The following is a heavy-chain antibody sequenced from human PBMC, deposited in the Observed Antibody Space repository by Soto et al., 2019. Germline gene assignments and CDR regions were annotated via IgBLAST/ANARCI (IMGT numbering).Heavy chain of an antibody. D-gene: IGHD3-3*01. CDR1: GYTFTSYD. Sequence: ASVKVSCKASGYTFTSYDINWVRQAIGQGLEWMGWMNPNSGNTGYAQKFQGRVTMTRNTSISTAYMELSSLRSEDTAVYYCASIGYDPYYYYYMDVWGKGTTVTVSS. J-gene: IGHJ6*03. CDR3: ASIGYDPYYYYYMDV. CDR2: MNPNSGNT. V-gene: IGHV1-8*01.